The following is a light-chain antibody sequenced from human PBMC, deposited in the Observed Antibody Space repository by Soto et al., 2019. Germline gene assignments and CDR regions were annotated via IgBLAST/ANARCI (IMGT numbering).Light chain of an antibody. CDR2: DVS. V-gene: IGLV2-14*01. J-gene: IGLJ2*01. Sequence: QSALTQPASVSGSPGQSITISCTGTSSDVGGYNDISWYQQHPGKATKLMIYDVSNRPSVVAHRCSGSKSGNTASLTISGLPEEDDADYYCSSYNSSSTLVVFGGGTKLTVL. CDR1: SSDVGGYND. CDR3: SSYNSSSTLVV.